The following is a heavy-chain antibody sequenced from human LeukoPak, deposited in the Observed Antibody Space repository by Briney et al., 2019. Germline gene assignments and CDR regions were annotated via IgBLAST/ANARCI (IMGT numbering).Heavy chain of an antibody. J-gene: IGHJ4*02. Sequence: ASVKVSCKASGYKFTDDYMHWVRQAPGQGLEFMGWINPDSGFTNYAQKFKGRVTMTRDTSISTAYLEVRSLSSDDTAVYYCAPTAEAYTSWWKVWGQGTLVTVSS. CDR1: GYKFTDDY. V-gene: IGHV1-2*02. CDR2: INPDSGFT. CDR3: APTAEAYTSWWKV. D-gene: IGHD3-16*01.